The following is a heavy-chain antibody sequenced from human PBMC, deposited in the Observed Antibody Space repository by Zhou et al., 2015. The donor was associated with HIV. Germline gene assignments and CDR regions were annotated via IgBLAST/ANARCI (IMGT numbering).Heavy chain of an antibody. J-gene: IGHJ6*02. D-gene: IGHD6-13*01. CDR3: ARDRHSSSPFYGTDV. CDR2: VSPYNGNT. Sequence: QVQLVQSGAEVKTPGASVWVSCKASGYTFSTYGMTWVRQAPGQGLEWMGWVSPYNGNTDYAQKFQGRVTMTADTSTSTAYLELRSLRSDDTAVYYCARDRHSSSPFYGTDVWGQGTPVTVTS. CDR1: GYTFSTYG. V-gene: IGHV1-18*04.